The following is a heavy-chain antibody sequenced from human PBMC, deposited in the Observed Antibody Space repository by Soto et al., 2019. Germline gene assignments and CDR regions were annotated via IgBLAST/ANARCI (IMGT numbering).Heavy chain of an antibody. D-gene: IGHD5-12*01. CDR3: ARHSGHIFFDY. V-gene: IGHV4-39*01. CDR2: IYYSGST. Sequence: SEPLSLTCTVSGGSIGSSIYYWCWILQPPGKGLEWIGSIYYSGSTYYNPSLKSRVTISVDTSKNQFSLKLSSVTAADTAVYYCARHSGHIFFDYWGQGTLVTVSS. J-gene: IGHJ4*02. CDR1: GGSIGSSIYY.